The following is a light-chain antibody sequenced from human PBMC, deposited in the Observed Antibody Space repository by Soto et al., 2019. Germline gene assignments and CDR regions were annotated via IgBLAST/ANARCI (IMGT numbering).Light chain of an antibody. Sequence: DIPMTQSPSSLSASVGDSVTMTCRASQGISNYIAWFQQKPGKAPKSLIYAASRLESGVPSRFSGSGFGTDFTLTISSLQPEDSATYYCQHYNGYPVTFGGGTRVEIK. CDR3: QHYNGYPVT. V-gene: IGKV1-16*01. J-gene: IGKJ4*01. CDR2: AAS. CDR1: QGISNY.